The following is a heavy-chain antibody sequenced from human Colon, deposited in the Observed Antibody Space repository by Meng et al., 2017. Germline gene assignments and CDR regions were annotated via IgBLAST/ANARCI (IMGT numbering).Heavy chain of an antibody. Sequence: QVQLPHPGPGLVKPSQTLSLTCAISGASVSSNRALWHWVRQSPSRGLEWLGQTYYRSEWQNHYGVSVKSRITINADTSRNHFSLHLNSVTPEDTAVYYCTTWYGEYWGQGTLVTVSS. CDR1: GASVSSNRAL. J-gene: IGHJ4*02. CDR3: TTWYGEY. V-gene: IGHV6-1*01. D-gene: IGHD3-10*01. CDR2: TYYRSEWQN.